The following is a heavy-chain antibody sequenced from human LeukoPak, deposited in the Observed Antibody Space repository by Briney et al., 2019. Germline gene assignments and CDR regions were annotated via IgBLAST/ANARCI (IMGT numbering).Heavy chain of an antibody. J-gene: IGHJ4*02. V-gene: IGHV3-74*01. D-gene: IGHD4-23*01. CDR2: INSNGKTT. Sequence: PGGSLRLSCAASGFTFSNYNMNWVRHAPGKGLWWVSRINSNGKTTRYADSSKGRFTISRENAKNTLYLQMNSLRAEDTAVYYCARGIRWLYYWGEGSLVTVSS. CDR1: GFTFSNYN. CDR3: ARGIRWLYY.